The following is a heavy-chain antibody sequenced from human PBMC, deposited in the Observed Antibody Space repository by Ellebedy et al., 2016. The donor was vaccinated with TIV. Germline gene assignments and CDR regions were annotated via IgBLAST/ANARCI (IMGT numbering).Heavy chain of an antibody. CDR3: ARDYRGEYTRNYYGMDV. V-gene: IGHV4-4*02. CDR1: GGSISSSNW. D-gene: IGHD2/OR15-2a*01. Sequence: SETLSLXXAVSGGSISSSNWWSWVRQPPGKGLEWIGEIYHSGSTNYNPSLKSRVTISVDKSKNQFSLKLSSVTAADTAVYYCARDYRGEYTRNYYGMDVWGQGTTVTVSS. CDR2: IYHSGST. J-gene: IGHJ6*02.